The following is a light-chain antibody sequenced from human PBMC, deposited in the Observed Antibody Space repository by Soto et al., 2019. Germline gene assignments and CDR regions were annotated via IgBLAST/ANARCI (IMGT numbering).Light chain of an antibody. Sequence: DIHMTQSPSSVSASIGDTVTITCRASQDINSWVAWYQQKPGKAPKLLINVASSLQSGVPSRFGGSGSGTDFTLTISSLQAEDFATYYCQQTNTFPLSFGPGTKVDMK. CDR1: QDINSW. CDR3: QQTNTFPLS. CDR2: VAS. J-gene: IGKJ3*01. V-gene: IGKV1-12*01.